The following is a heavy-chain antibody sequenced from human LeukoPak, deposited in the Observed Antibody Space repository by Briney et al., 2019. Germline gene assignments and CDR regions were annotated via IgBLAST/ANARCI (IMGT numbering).Heavy chain of an antibody. J-gene: IGHJ4*02. CDR2: IYYSGST. V-gene: IGHV4-59*01. CDR3: ARGQDLHYYFDY. Sequence: SETLSLTCAVYGGSISSYYWSWIRQPPGKGLEWIGYIYYSGSTNYNPSLKSRVTISVDTSKNQFSLKLSSVTAADTAVYYCARGQDLHYYFDYWGQGTLVTVSS. CDR1: GGSISSYY.